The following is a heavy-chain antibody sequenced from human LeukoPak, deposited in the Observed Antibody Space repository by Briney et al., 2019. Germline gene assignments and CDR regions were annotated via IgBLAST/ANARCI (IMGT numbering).Heavy chain of an antibody. D-gene: IGHD4-23*01. CDR3: ARVGITAATADH. CDR2: INPRGGST. V-gene: IGHV1-46*01. J-gene: IGHJ4*02. CDR1: GYTFTSYY. Sequence: ASVKVSCKASGYTFTSYYMHWMRQAPGQGPEWMGIINPRGGSTDYAQKFQGRVTMTSDTSTSTVYMELHSLRSDDTALYFCARVGITAATADHWGQGTLVHVSS.